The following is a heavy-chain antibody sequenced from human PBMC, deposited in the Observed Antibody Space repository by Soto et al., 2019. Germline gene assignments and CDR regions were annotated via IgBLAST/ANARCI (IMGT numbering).Heavy chain of an antibody. CDR2: IYYCGST. CDR3: ARIPIFGVVTYFDY. J-gene: IGHJ4*02. CDR1: GGSISSSSYY. D-gene: IGHD3-3*01. Sequence: QLQLQESGPGLVKPSETLSLTCTVSGGSISSSSYYWGWIRQPPGKGLEWIGSIYYCGSTYYNPSLKSRVTISVDTSKNQFSLKLSSVTAADTAVYYCARIPIFGVVTYFDYWGQGTLVTVSS. V-gene: IGHV4-39*01.